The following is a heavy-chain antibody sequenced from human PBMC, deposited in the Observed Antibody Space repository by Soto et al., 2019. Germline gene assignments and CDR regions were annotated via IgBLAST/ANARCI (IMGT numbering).Heavy chain of an antibody. V-gene: IGHV3-53*01. CDR2: IYSAGNT. J-gene: IGHJ4*02. CDR1: GFTVSRTY. Sequence: GSLVLACAASGFTVSRTYMTWVRQAPGKGLEWVSVIYSAGNTYYADSVKGRFTISKDNSRNTVYLQMNSLRAEDTAIYYCARDSRYVGDNYGLDHWGQGSLVTVYS. CDR3: ARDSRYVGDNYGLDH. D-gene: IGHD3-16*01.